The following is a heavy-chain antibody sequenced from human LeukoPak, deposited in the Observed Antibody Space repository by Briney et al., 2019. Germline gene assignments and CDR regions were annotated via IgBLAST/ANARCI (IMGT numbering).Heavy chain of an antibody. Sequence: ASVKVSCKASGYTFTSYYMHWVRQAPGQGLEWMGWINPNSGGTNYAQKFQGRVTMTRDTSISTAYMELSRLRSDDTAVYYCARDMSRGYYYYYMDVWGKGTTVTISS. CDR2: INPNSGGT. J-gene: IGHJ6*03. CDR3: ARDMSRGYYYYYMDV. D-gene: IGHD3-10*01. V-gene: IGHV1-2*02. CDR1: GYTFTSYY.